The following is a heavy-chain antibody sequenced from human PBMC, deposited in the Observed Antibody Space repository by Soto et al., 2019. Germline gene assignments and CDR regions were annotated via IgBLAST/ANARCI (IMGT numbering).Heavy chain of an antibody. V-gene: IGHV4-34*01. CDR1: GGSVNGYY. D-gene: IGHD3-3*01. CDR3: ATLIRVFGLLVPPFDP. CDR2: INHTGST. J-gene: IGHJ5*02. Sequence: TLSLTCAVYGGSVNGYYWNWIRQPPGKGLEWIGEINHTGSTHYNPSLKSRVTMSVDTSKNQFSLRLSSVTAADTAIYYCATLIRVFGLLVPPFDPWGQGTQVTVSS.